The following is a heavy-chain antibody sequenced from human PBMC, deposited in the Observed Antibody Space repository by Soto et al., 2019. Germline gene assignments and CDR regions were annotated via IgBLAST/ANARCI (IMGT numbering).Heavy chain of an antibody. CDR3: ARQRWLLLRSPARSAFDI. D-gene: IGHD3-22*01. CDR1: GYSFTSYW. Sequence: EVQLVQSGAEVKKPGESLKISCKGSGYSFTSYWIGWVRQMPGKGLEWMGIIYPGDSDTRYSPSFQGQVTISADKSISTAYLQWSSLKASDTAMYYCARQRWLLLRSPARSAFDIWGQGTMVTVSS. V-gene: IGHV5-51*01. CDR2: IYPGDSDT. J-gene: IGHJ3*02.